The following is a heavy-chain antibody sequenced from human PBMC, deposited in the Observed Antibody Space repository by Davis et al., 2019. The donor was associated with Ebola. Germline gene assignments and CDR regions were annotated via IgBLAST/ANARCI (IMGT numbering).Heavy chain of an antibody. V-gene: IGHV1-46*03. CDR2: INPNDGRT. CDR3: TTPGGQDSGYDVFDI. CDR1: GYTFTNYY. D-gene: IGHD5-12*01. Sequence: ASVHVSCQASGYTFTNYYTHWVRQPPGQGLEWMGLINPNDGRTIYAQKFQGRVTVTRDTSTTTVYMDLSSLRSEDTALYYCTTPGGQDSGYDVFDIWGQGTMVTVSS. J-gene: IGHJ3*02.